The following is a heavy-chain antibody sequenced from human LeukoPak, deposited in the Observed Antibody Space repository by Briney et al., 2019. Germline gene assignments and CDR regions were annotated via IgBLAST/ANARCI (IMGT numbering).Heavy chain of an antibody. CDR3: ARAIAEPNCSGGSCYFDY. CDR2: ISSSGSTI. CDR1: GFTFDDYA. Sequence: QPGGSLRLSCAASGFTFDDYAMHWVRQAPGKGLEWVSYISSSGSTIYYADSVKGRFTISRDNAKNSLYLQMNSLRAEDTAVYYCARAIAEPNCSGGSCYFDYWGQGTLVTVSS. D-gene: IGHD2-15*01. J-gene: IGHJ4*02. V-gene: IGHV3-48*03.